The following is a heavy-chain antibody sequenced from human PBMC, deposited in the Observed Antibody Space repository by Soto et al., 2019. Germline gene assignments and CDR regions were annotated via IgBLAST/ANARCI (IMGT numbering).Heavy chain of an antibody. CDR2: ISAYNGNT. CDR3: ARVGGMDRYYNNPYYFDY. Sequence: ASVKVSCKASSYTFTSYGISWGRQAPGQGLEWMGWISAYNGNTNYAQKLQGRVTMTTDTSTSTAYMELRSLRSDNTAVYYCARVGGMDRYYNNPYYFDYWGQGTLVTVSS. V-gene: IGHV1-18*04. J-gene: IGHJ4*02. D-gene: IGHD2-15*01. CDR1: SYTFTSYG.